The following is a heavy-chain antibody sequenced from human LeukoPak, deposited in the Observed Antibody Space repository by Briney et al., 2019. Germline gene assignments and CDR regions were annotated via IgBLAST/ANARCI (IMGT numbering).Heavy chain of an antibody. CDR2: IYYSGST. D-gene: IGHD3-10*01. J-gene: IGHJ5*02. CDR3: AAYYYGSGSFNWFDP. CDR1: GGSISSSSYY. V-gene: IGHV4-39*07. Sequence: SETLSLTCTVSGGSISSSSYYWGWIRQPPGKGLEWIGSIYYSGSTYYNPSLKSRVTISVDTSKNQFSLKLSSVTAADTAVYYCAAYYYGSGSFNWFDPWGQGTLVTVSS.